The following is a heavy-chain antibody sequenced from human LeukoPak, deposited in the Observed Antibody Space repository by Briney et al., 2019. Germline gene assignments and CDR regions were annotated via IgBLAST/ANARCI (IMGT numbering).Heavy chain of an antibody. V-gene: IGHV1-46*01. D-gene: IGHD3-10*01. Sequence: ASVKVSCKASGYTFTSYYMHWVRQAPGQGLEWMGIINPSGGSTSYAQKFQGRVTMTRDMSTSTVYMELSRLRSDDTAVYYCAREAVYYYGSGSLDYYYYMDVWGKGTTVTISS. CDR2: INPSGGST. J-gene: IGHJ6*03. CDR1: GYTFTSYY. CDR3: AREAVYYYGSGSLDYYYYMDV.